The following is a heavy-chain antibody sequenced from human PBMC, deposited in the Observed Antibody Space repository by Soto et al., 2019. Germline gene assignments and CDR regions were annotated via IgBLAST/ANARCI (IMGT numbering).Heavy chain of an antibody. Sequence: PGGSLRLSCAASGFTFSSYSMNWVRQAPGKGLEWVSYISSSSSTIYYADSVKGRFTISRDNAKNSLYLQMNSLRAEDTAMYYCTTDRGYLTFDYWGQGTLVTVSS. CDR1: GFTFSSYS. J-gene: IGHJ4*02. CDR3: TTDRGYLTFDY. V-gene: IGHV3-48*01. D-gene: IGHD3-22*01. CDR2: ISSSSSTI.